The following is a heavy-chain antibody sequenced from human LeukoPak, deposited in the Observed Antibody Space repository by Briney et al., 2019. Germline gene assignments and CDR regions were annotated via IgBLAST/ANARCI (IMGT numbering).Heavy chain of an antibody. CDR2: IYPGDSDT. D-gene: IGHD2-15*01. J-gene: IGHJ5*02. CDR3: GRQYCSGGSCWFDP. V-gene: IGHV5-51*01. CDR1: GYNFTNYW. Sequence: GESLKISCKGSGYNFTNYWIGWVRQMPGKGLEWMGIIYPGDSDTRYSPSFQGQVTISADKSISTAYLQWSSLKASDTAMYYCGRQYCSGGSCWFDPWGQGTLVTVSS.